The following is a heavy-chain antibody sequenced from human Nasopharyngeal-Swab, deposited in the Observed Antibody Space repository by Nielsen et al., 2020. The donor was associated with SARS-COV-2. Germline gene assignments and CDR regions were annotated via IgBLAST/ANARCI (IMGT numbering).Heavy chain of an antibody. D-gene: IGHD6-19*01. J-gene: IGHJ4*02. V-gene: IGHV3-33*01. Sequence: RQRPGKGLEWVAVIWYDGSNKYYADSVKGRFTISRDNSKNTLYLQMNSLRAEDTAVYYCARDLAVAEYRGDYFDYWGQGTLVTVSS. CDR2: IWYDGSNK. CDR3: ARDLAVAEYRGDYFDY.